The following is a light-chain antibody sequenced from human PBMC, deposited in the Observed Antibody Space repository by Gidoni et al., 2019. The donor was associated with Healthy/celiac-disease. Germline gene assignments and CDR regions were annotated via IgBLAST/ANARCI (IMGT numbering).Light chain of an antibody. CDR2: GAS. Sequence: EIVLTQSPGTLSLSPGERATLSCRASQSVNSSYVAWYQQKPGQAPRLLIYGASSRATGIPDRFSGSGSGTDFTLTISRLEPEDFAVYYCQQYRSFGQXTKLEIK. CDR1: QSVNSSY. V-gene: IGKV3-20*01. J-gene: IGKJ2*01. CDR3: QQYRS.